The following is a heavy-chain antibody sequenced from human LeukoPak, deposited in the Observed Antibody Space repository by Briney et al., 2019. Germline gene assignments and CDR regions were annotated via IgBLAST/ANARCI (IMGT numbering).Heavy chain of an antibody. Sequence: SETLSLTCAVYGGSFSGYYWTWIRQPPGKGLEWIGEINHSGSTNYNPSLRSRATISVDTSKNQFSLKLSSVTAADTAVYYCARVEYSYGYLGYWGQGTLVTVSS. J-gene: IGHJ4*02. CDR2: INHSGST. CDR3: ARVEYSYGYLGY. CDR1: GGSFSGYY. D-gene: IGHD5-18*01. V-gene: IGHV4-34*01.